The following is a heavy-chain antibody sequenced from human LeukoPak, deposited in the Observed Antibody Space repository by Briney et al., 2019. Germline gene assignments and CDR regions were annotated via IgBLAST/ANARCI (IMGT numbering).Heavy chain of an antibody. D-gene: IGHD3-10*01. Sequence: GRSLRLSCAASGFTFSTYWTHWVRHAPGKGLVRVSRINSDGRSTTYADFVKGLFTISRDDAKNTLDLQMNSLRAEDTAVYYCVSDIGDWGQGTLVTVSS. CDR1: GFTFSTYW. CDR2: INSDGRST. J-gene: IGHJ4*02. V-gene: IGHV3-74*01. CDR3: VSDIGD.